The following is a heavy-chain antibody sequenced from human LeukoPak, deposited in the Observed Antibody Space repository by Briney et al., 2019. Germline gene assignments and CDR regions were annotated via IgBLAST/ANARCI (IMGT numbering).Heavy chain of an antibody. CDR2: ISWNSGSI. V-gene: IGHV3-9*01. Sequence: GRSLRLSCAASGFTFDDYAMHWVRQAPGKGLEWVSGISWNSGSIDYAVSVKGRFTISRDNAKNSLFLQMNSLRPEDTAFYYCAKGTGRYWTFFDYWGQGTLVTVSS. CDR3: AKGTGRYWTFFDY. D-gene: IGHD1-26*01. CDR1: GFTFDDYA. J-gene: IGHJ4*02.